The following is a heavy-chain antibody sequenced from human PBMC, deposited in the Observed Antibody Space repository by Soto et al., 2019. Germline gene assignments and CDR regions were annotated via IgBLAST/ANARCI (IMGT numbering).Heavy chain of an antibody. CDR3: AVASNGDFDY. Sequence: VQLVESGGGLIQPGGSLRLSCAASGFTFTRNWMSWVRQAPGKGPEWVANIKQDGSGQYYADSVRGRFTISRDNALNSLYLQMNSLRAEDTAVYYCAVASNGDFDYWGQGTLVTVSS. D-gene: IGHD6-19*01. CDR2: IKQDGSGQ. CDR1: GFTFTRNW. V-gene: IGHV3-7*01. J-gene: IGHJ4*02.